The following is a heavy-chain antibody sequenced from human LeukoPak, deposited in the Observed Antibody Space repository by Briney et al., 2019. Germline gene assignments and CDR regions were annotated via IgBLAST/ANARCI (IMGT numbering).Heavy chain of an antibody. Sequence: ASVKVSCKASGYTFTSYGIRWVRQAPGQGLEWMGWISAYNGNTNYAQKLQGRVTMTTDTSTSTAYMELRSLRSDDTAVYYCARGWYDYGDFSVFDYWGQGTLVTVSS. CDR1: GYTFTSYG. D-gene: IGHD4-17*01. V-gene: IGHV1-18*04. CDR3: ARGWYDYGDFSVFDY. J-gene: IGHJ4*02. CDR2: ISAYNGNT.